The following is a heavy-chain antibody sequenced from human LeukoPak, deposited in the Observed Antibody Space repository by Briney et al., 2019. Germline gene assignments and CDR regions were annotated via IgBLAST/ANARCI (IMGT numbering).Heavy chain of an antibody. CDR2: IYYSGHT. CDR3: ARDIRGSGSLTWFDP. CDR1: GGSNSSIYY. Sequence: SETPSLTCTVSGGSNSSIYYWGWIRQPPGKGLEWIGSIYYSGHTYYNPSLKSRVTISVDTSKNQFSLKLSSVTAADTAVYYCARDIRGSGSLTWFDPWGQGTLVTVSS. D-gene: IGHD3-10*01. J-gene: IGHJ5*02. V-gene: IGHV4-39*02.